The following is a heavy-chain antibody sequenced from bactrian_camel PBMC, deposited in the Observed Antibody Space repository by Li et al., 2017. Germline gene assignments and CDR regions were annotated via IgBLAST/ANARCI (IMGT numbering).Heavy chain of an antibody. CDR2: FRSDGRT. J-gene: IGHJ6*01. V-gene: IGHV3S55*01. CDR3: AAARGWREGFKPGDFEY. D-gene: IGHD1*01. CDR1: SYAGARWY. Sequence: QVQLVESGGGSVEAGGSLRLSCMSSSYAGARWYMAWFRQAPGKEREAVALFRSDGRTQYADSAKGRFTISRDLSENTLYLQTNRLEPEDTAMYYCAAARGWREGFKPGDFEYWGQGTQVTVS.